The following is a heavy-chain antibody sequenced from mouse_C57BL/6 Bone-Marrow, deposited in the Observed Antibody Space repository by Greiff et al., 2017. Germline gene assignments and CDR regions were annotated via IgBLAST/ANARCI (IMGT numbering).Heavy chain of an antibody. Sequence: EVQLQQSGPELVKPGASVKISCKASGYTFTDYYMNWVKQSPGKSLEWIGDINPNNGGTSYNQKFKGKATLTVDKSSSTAYMELRSLTSEDSAVYYCAREDYGRGNAMDYWGQGTSVTVSS. J-gene: IGHJ4*01. CDR2: INPNNGGT. CDR3: AREDYGRGNAMDY. V-gene: IGHV1-26*01. CDR1: GYTFTDYY. D-gene: IGHD2-4*01.